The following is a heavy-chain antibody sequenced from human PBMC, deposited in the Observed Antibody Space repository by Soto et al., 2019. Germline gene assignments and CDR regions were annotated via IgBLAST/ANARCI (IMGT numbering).Heavy chain of an antibody. V-gene: IGHV3-7*05. Sequence: GGALRLSCAASGFTLSGYLMKLVPPAPGKGLEWVASIKYDGGEKNYVDSVKGRFTISRDNAKNSVYLQMASLRAEDTAVYYCARDGVAPGLYFDHWGQGTPVTVSS. D-gene: IGHD6-13*01. J-gene: IGHJ4*02. CDR2: IKYDGGEK. CDR1: GFTLSGYL. CDR3: ARDGVAPGLYFDH.